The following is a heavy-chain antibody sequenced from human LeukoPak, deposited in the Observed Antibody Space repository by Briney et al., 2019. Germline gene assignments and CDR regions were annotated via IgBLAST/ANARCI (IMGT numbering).Heavy chain of an antibody. D-gene: IGHD2-21*01. CDR1: GGSFSGYY. J-gene: IGHJ4*02. Sequence: PSETLSLTCAVYGGSFSGYYWSWIRQPPGKGLESIGEINHGGSTSYNPSLKNRVTISVDTSKNQFSLRLSSVTAADTAMYYCARPGLAYCGADCYSTEGYYFDYWSQGTLVTVSS. CDR3: ARPGLAYCGADCYSTEGYYFDY. V-gene: IGHV4-34*01. CDR2: INHGGST.